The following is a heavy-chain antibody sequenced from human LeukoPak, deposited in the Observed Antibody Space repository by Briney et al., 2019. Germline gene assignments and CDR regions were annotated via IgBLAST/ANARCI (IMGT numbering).Heavy chain of an antibody. CDR3: AGGRATRRLVDQGTPSRDG. CDR1: GGTFSSYA. V-gene: IGHV1-69*04. CDR2: IIPILGIA. J-gene: IGHJ6*02. Sequence: SVKVSCKASGGTFSSYAISWVRQAPGQGLEWMGRIIPILGIANYAQKFQGRVTITADKSTSTAYMELSSLRSEDTAVYYCAGGRATRRLVDQGTPSRDGWGQGTTVTVSS. D-gene: IGHD1-26*01.